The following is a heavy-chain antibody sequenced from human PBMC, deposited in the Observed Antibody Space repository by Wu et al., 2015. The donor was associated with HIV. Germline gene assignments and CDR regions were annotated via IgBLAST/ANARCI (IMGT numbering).Heavy chain of an antibody. V-gene: IGHV1-8*01. Sequence: VQAGAVWGXGEEAWASVKVSCKASGYTFTSYDINWVRQATGQGLEWMGWMNPYSGNPGYAQKFQGRVTMTRNVSTNTAYMELGSLRPDDTAVYYCARTRNYYFGMDVWGQGTTVTVSS. D-gene: IGHD3/OR15-3a*01. CDR1: GYTFTSYD. CDR3: ARTRNYYFGMDV. J-gene: IGHJ6*02. CDR2: MNPYSGNP.